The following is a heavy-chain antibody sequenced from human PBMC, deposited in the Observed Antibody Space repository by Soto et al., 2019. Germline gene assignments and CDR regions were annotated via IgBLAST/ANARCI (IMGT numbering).Heavy chain of an antibody. V-gene: IGHV4-4*07. D-gene: IGHD3-10*01. J-gene: IGHJ5*02. CDR2: IYTSGST. Sequence: SETLSPTCTVSGGSISSYYWSWIRQPAGKGLEWIGRIYTSGSTNYNTSLKSRVTMSVDTSKSQFSLKLSSVTAADTAVYYCARGFVRGSYYYGSGSKNWFDPWGQGTLVTVSS. CDR3: ARGFVRGSYYYGSGSKNWFDP. CDR1: GGSISSYY.